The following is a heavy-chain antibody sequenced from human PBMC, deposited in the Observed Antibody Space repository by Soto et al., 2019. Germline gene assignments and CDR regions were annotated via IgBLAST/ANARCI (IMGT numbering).Heavy chain of an antibody. D-gene: IGHD4-17*01. CDR3: TRHHYGDFPSGY. J-gene: IGHJ4*02. CDR1: GFTFSGSA. CDR2: IRSKANSYAT. V-gene: IGHV3-73*01. Sequence: GGSLRLSCAASGFTFSGSAMHWVRQASGKGLEWVGRIRSKANSYATAYAASVKGRFTISRDDSKNTAYLQMNSLKTEDTAVYYCTRHHYGDFPSGYWGQGTLVTVSS.